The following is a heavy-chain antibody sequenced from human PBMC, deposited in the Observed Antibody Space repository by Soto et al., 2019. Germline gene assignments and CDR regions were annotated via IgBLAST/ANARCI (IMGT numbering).Heavy chain of an antibody. CDR1: GYSFAGYW. J-gene: IGHJ4*02. CDR2: IDPSDSQT. D-gene: IGHD7-27*01. Sequence: LGESLKISCKGSGYSFAGYWITWVRQKPGKGLEWMGRIDPSDSQTYYSPSFRGHVTISATKSITTVFLQWSSLRASDTAMYYCAKDLTGDSGQGHLCDYWGQGVLVTVSS. V-gene: IGHV5-10-1*01. CDR3: AKDLTGDSGQGHLCDY.